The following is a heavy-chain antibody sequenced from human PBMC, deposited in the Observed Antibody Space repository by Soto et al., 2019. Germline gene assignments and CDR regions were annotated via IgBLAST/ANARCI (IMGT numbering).Heavy chain of an antibody. Sequence: PGESLKISCKGSGYSFTSYWISWVRQMPGKGLEWMGRIDPSDSYTNYSPSFQGHVTISADKSISTAYLQWSSLKASDTAMYYCARHDEVYSGSPYYGMDVWGQGTTVTVSS. J-gene: IGHJ6*02. CDR3: ARHDEVYSGSPYYGMDV. V-gene: IGHV5-10-1*01. CDR1: GYSFTSYW. CDR2: IDPSDSYT. D-gene: IGHD6-6*01.